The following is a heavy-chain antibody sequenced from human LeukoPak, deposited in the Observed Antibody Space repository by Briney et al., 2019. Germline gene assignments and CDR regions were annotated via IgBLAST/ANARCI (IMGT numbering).Heavy chain of an antibody. V-gene: IGHV4-34*01. CDR2: INHSGST. Sequence: SETPSLTRAIYGDSFSEYYYNWIRQPPGKGPEWIGEINHSGSTDYNPSLQSRVTISVDTSKKQFSLKLSSLTAADTAVYYCARVAHFTFGSYGMDVWGQGTTVTVSS. J-gene: IGHJ6*02. CDR1: GDSFSEYY. CDR3: ARVAHFTFGSYGMDV. D-gene: IGHD3-16*01.